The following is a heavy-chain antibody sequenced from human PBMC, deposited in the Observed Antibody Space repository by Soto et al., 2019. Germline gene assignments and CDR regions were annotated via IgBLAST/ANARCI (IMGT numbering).Heavy chain of an antibody. CDR2: INSGGSIT. Sequence: GGSLRLSCAASGFTFSGYWMHWVRQAPGKGLVWVSRINSGGSITSYADSVKGRFTISRDNAKNTLYLQMNSLRAEDTAVYYYAKLPAQSDDGFDVWGQGTMVTVSS. V-gene: IGHV3-74*01. D-gene: IGHD2-2*01. J-gene: IGHJ3*01. CDR1: GFTFSGYW. CDR3: AKLPAQSDDGFDV.